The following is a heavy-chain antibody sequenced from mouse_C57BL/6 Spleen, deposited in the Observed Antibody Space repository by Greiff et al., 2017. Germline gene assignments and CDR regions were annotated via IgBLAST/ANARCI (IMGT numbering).Heavy chain of an antibody. CDR3: ARESNGEEAMDY. J-gene: IGHJ4*01. Sequence: VQLQQSGAELVKPGASVKMSCKASGYTFTTYPIEWMRQNPGKSLEWIGNFHPYNDDTKSNEKFKGKATLTVDKASSTVYLELSRLTSDDSAVYFCARESNGEEAMDYGGQGTSVTVSS. D-gene: IGHD4-1*01. CDR2: FHPYNDDT. CDR1: GYTFTTYP. V-gene: IGHV1-47*01.